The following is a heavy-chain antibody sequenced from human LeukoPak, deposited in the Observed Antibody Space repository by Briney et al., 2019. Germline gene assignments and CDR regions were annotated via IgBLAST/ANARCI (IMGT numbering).Heavy chain of an antibody. J-gene: IGHJ4*02. CDR2: IYYSGST. Sequence: SETLSLTCTVSGGSISSYYWSWIRQPPGKGLEWIGYIYYSGSTNYNPSLKGRVTISVDTSKNQFSLKLSSVTAADTAVYYCARGLRWYYYGSGRSYYFDYWGQGTLVTVSS. CDR3: ARGLRWYYYGSGRSYYFDY. CDR1: GGSISSYY. D-gene: IGHD3-10*01. V-gene: IGHV4-59*01.